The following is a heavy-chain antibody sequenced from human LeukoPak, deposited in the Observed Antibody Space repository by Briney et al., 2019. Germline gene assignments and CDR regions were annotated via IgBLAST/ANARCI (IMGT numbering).Heavy chain of an antibody. CDR1: GFTFSSYG. J-gene: IGHJ4*02. D-gene: IGHD5-12*01. V-gene: IGHV3-30*02. CDR2: IRYDGSNK. CDR3: ATSGYSGYDWSYYFDY. Sequence: GGSLRLSCAASGFTFSSYGMHWVRQAPGKGLEWVAFIRYDGSNKYYADSVKGRFTISRDNSKNTLYLQMSSLRAEDTAVYYCATSGYSGYDWSYYFDYWGQGTLVTVSS.